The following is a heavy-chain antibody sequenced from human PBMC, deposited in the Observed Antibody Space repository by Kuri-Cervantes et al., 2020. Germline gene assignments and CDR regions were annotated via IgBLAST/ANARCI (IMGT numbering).Heavy chain of an antibody. CDR2: ISSSSSYI. D-gene: IGHD3-22*01. J-gene: IGHJ3*02. CDR3: ARGGYYDSSGQDTDAFDI. Sequence: GGSLSLSCAASGFTFSSYSMNWVRQAPGKGLEWVSSISSSSSYIYYADSLKGRFTISRDNAKNSLYLQMNSLRAEDTAVYYCARGGYYDSSGQDTDAFDIWGQGTRVTVSS. V-gene: IGHV3-21*01. CDR1: GFTFSSYS.